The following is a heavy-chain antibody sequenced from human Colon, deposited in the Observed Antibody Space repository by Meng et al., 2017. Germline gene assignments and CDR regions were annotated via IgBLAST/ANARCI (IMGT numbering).Heavy chain of an antibody. Sequence: QVPLQGPGPGLVKPSEALALICTVPGGSISSYFWSWIRQPAGKGLEWIGRIYTSGNTNYNPSLGSRVTMSVDTSKNQFSLKLSSVTAADTAVYYCARYGDYCFDFWGQGTLVTVSS. CDR3: ARYGDYCFDF. V-gene: IGHV4-4*07. D-gene: IGHD4-17*01. J-gene: IGHJ4*02. CDR2: IYTSGNT. CDR1: GGSISSYF.